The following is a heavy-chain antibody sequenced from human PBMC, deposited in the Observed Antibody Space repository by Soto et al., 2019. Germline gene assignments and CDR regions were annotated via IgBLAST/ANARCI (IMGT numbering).Heavy chain of an antibody. V-gene: IGHV3-73*02. J-gene: IGHJ4*02. CDR1: GFTFSGSA. CDR2: IRSKANSYAT. Sequence: EVQLVESGGGLVQPGGSLKLSCAASGFTFSGSAMHWVRQASGKGLEWVGRIRSKANSYATAYAASVKGRFTISRDDSKNTEYLQMNSLKTEDTAVYYCTIIGRGYCSGGSCSGIDYWGQGTLVTVSS. D-gene: IGHD2-15*01. CDR3: TIIGRGYCSGGSCSGIDY.